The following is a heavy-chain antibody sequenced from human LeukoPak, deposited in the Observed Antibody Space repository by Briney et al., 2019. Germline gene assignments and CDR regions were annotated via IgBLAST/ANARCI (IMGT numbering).Heavy chain of an antibody. CDR3: AKRVSYSSGSHFDY. CDR2: IYENGGTT. CDR1: GFTFRSHA. V-gene: IGHV3-23*01. Sequence: QSWGSLRLSCVGSGFTFRSHAMSWVRQAPEKGLEFVSGIYENGGTTYYADSVKGRFSISRDNSKNTLYLQMNSLRAEDSAIYYCAKRVSYSSGSHFDYWGQGTLVTVSS. D-gene: IGHD3-10*01. J-gene: IGHJ4*02.